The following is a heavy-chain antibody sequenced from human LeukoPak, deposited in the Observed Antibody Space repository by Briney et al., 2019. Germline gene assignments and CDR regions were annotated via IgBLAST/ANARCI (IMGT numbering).Heavy chain of an antibody. D-gene: IGHD6-6*01. CDR2: ISYDGSNK. V-gene: IGHV3-30-3*01. CDR3: ARERIAARQAYIDY. J-gene: IGHJ4*02. Sequence: GGSLRLSCAASGFSFSSYAMNWVRQAPGKGLEWVAVISYDGSNKYYADSVKGRFTISRDNAKNTLYLQMNSLRAEDTAVYYCARERIAARQAYIDYWGQGTLVTVSS. CDR1: GFSFSSYA.